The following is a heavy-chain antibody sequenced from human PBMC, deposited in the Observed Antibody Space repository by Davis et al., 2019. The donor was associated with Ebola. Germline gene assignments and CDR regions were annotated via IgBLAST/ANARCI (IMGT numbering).Heavy chain of an antibody. Sequence: GSLRLSCAASGFTFSSYAMHWVRQPPGKGLEWIGSIYYSGSTYYNPSLKSRVTISVDTSKNQFSLKLSSVTAADTAVYYCARPAGDGYNHFDYWGQGTLVTVSS. J-gene: IGHJ4*02. CDR3: ARPAGDGYNHFDY. CDR2: IYYSGST. V-gene: IGHV4-39*01. CDR1: GFTFSSYAMH. D-gene: IGHD5-24*01.